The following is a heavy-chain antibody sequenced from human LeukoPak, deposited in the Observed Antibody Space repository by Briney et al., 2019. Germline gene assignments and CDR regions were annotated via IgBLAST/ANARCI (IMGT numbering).Heavy chain of an antibody. CDR3: SRENGAFSPFGY. CDR2: ISLTGLT. V-gene: IGHV4-4*02. Sequence: KTSGTLSLTCGVSGGSISNTNWWSWVRQPPGQGLEWIGEISLTGLTHHNPSLESRVTVSLDKSKNQLSLNLTSVTAADTAVYYCSRENGAFSPFGYWGQGALVTVLS. CDR1: GGSISNTNW. D-gene: IGHD2-8*01. J-gene: IGHJ4*02.